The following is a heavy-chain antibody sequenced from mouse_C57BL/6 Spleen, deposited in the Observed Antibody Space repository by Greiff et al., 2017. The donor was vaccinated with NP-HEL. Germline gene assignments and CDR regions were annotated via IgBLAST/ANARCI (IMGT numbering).Heavy chain of an antibody. Sequence: QVTLKVCGPGILQPSQTLSLTCSFSGFSLSTFGMGVCWIRQPSGKGLEWLAHIWWDDDKYYNPALQSLLTISKDTSKNQVFLKIANVDTADTATYYCARIAGYGSSYEYFDVWGTGTTVTVAS. CDR2: IWWDDDK. V-gene: IGHV8-8*01. D-gene: IGHD1-1*01. CDR3: ARIAGYGSSYEYFDV. CDR1: GFSLSTFGMG. J-gene: IGHJ1*03.